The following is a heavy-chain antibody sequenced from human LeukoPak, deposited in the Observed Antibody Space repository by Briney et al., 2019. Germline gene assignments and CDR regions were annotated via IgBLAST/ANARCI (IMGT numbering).Heavy chain of an antibody. CDR2: ISYDGSNK. CDR1: GFTFSSYA. V-gene: IGHV3-30-3*01. CDR3: AREGGDIYSGYDLGAFDI. J-gene: IGHJ3*02. D-gene: IGHD5-12*01. Sequence: GGSLRLSCAASGFTFSSYAMHWVRQAPGKGLERLAVISYDGSNKSYADSVKGRFTISRDNSKNTLYLQMNSLRAEDTAVYYCAREGGDIYSGYDLGAFDIWGQGTMVTVSS.